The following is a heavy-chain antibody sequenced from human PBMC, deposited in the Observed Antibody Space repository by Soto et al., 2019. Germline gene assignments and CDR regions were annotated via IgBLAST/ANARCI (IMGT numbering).Heavy chain of an antibody. CDR2: IYYGENT. D-gene: IGHD1-1*01. CDR1: GASFTSYY. CDR3: ARRRTERHNWFDP. J-gene: IGHJ5*02. V-gene: IGHV4-59*01. Sequence: PSATLSLTCTVSGASFTSYYWSWIRQPPGKGLEWVGYIYYGENTNYNPSLKNRVTISRDTSKNQVFLRLTSVTAADTARYYCARRRTERHNWFDPWGQGTLVTVSS.